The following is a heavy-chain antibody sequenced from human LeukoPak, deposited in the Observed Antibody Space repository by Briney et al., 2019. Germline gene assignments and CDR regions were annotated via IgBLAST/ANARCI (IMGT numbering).Heavy chain of an antibody. Sequence: GGSLRLSCAASGFTFSSYAMHWVRQAPGKGLEWVAVISYDGSNKYYADSVKGRFTISRDNSKNTLYLQMNSLRAEDTAVYYCTTDTGGFWGQGTLVTVSS. CDR3: TTDTGGF. CDR2: ISYDGSNK. V-gene: IGHV3-30-3*01. D-gene: IGHD1-14*01. J-gene: IGHJ4*02. CDR1: GFTFSSYA.